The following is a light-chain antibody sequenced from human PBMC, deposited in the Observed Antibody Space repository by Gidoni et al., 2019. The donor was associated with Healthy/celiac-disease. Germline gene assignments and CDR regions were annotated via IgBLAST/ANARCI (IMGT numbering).Light chain of an antibody. V-gene: IGKV3-20*01. Sequence: EIELTQSPGVLSLSPGERATISCRTSQSVSSSYLAWYQQKPGQAPRLLIYGASSRATGIPDRFSGSGSGTDFTLTISRLEPEDFAVYYCQQYGSSPRTFGQGTKVEIK. J-gene: IGKJ1*01. CDR2: GAS. CDR3: QQYGSSPRT. CDR1: QSVSSSY.